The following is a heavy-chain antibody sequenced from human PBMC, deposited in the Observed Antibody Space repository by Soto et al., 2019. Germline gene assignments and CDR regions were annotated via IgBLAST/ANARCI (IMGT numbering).Heavy chain of an antibody. CDR3: AREVAADGTFREDVFDI. CDR1: GGTFSNHA. CDR2: IIPIFSTT. V-gene: IGHV1-69*12. J-gene: IGHJ3*02. Sequence: QVHLVQSGAEVKKPGSSVKVSCKAPGGTFSNHAINWVRQAPGQGLEWMGRIIPIFSTTNYARKFQGRLTMTADESTITAYLELSSLKHDDTAVYYCAREVAADGTFREDVFDIWGQGKLVTVS. D-gene: IGHD6-13*01.